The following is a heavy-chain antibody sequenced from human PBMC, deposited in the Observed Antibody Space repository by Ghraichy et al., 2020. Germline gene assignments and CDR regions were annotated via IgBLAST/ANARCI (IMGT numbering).Heavy chain of an antibody. CDR1: GFTFSSYS. CDR2: ISSSSSYI. V-gene: IGHV3-21*01. D-gene: IGHD3-3*01. CDR3: ARVWSGDAFDI. Sequence: GGSLRLSCAASGFTFSSYSMNWVRQAPGKGLEWVSSISSSSSYIYYADSVKGRFTISRDNAKNSLYLQMNSLRAEDTAVYYCARVWSGDAFDIWGQGTMVTVSS. J-gene: IGHJ3*02.